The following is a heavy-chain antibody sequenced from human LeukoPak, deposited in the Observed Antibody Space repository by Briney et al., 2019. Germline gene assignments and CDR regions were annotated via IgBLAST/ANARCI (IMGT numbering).Heavy chain of an antibody. V-gene: IGHV7-4-1*02. CDR2: INTNTGNP. CDR1: GYTFTSCA. Sequence: AVKVSCKASGYTFTSCAMMGVRQPPGQGLEWMGWINTNTGNPKYAQGFTGPFLFTLCNSDSTAYLQSSILNAEGAALDYCSGPPPIILWFRELSPAIDYWGQGTLVTVSS. CDR3: SGPPPIILWFRELSPAIDY. D-gene: IGHD3-10*01. J-gene: IGHJ4*02.